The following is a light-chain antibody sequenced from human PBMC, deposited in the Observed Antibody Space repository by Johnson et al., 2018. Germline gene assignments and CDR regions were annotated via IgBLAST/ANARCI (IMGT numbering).Light chain of an antibody. J-gene: IGLJ1*01. CDR1: SSNIGNNY. CDR3: GTWDSSLSAGNV. V-gene: IGLV1-51*02. CDR2: ENN. Sequence: QSVLTQPPSVSEAPGQKVTISCSGSSSNIGNNYVSWYQQLPGTAPKLLIYENNKRPPGIPDRFSGSQSGTSATLDITGLQPGDGADEYCGTWDSSLSAGNVFGTGTKVTVL.